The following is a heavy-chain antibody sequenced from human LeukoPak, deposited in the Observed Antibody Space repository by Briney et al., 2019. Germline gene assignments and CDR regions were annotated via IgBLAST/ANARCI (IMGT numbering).Heavy chain of an antibody. J-gene: IGHJ4*02. CDR3: ARDGCSGGSCYEGIDY. Sequence: ASVKVSCKASGYTFTVYYMHWVRQAPGQGLEWMGWINPNSGGTNYAQKFQGRVTMTRDTSISTAYMELSRLRSDDTAVYYCARDGCSGGSCYEGIDYWGQGTLVTVSS. CDR1: GYTFTVYY. V-gene: IGHV1-2*02. D-gene: IGHD2-15*01. CDR2: INPNSGGT.